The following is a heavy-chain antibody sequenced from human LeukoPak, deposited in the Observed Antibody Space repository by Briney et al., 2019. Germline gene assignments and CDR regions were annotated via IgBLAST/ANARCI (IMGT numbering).Heavy chain of an antibody. CDR3: AREAGATDTYFDY. CDR2: ISSSSSYI. V-gene: IGHV3-21*01. D-gene: IGHD6-13*01. Sequence: GGSMGLSCAASGFTFSSYSMNWVRQAPGKGLEWASSISSSSSYIYYADSVKGRFTISRDNAKNSLYLQMNSLRAEDTAVYYCAREAGATDTYFDYWGQGTLVTVSS. CDR1: GFTFSSYS. J-gene: IGHJ4*02.